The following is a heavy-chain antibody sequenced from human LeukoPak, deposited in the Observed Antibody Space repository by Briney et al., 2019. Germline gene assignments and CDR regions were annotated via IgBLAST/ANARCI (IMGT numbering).Heavy chain of an antibody. CDR2: INPSGGST. Sequence: ASVKVSCKASGYTFTSYAMNWVRQAPGQGLEWMGIINPSGGSTSYAQKFQGRVTMTRDTSTSTVYMELSSLRSEDTAAYYCARAYGSCDYWGQGTLVTVSS. CDR3: ARAYGSCDY. D-gene: IGHD3-10*01. J-gene: IGHJ4*02. CDR1: GYTFTSYA. V-gene: IGHV1-46*01.